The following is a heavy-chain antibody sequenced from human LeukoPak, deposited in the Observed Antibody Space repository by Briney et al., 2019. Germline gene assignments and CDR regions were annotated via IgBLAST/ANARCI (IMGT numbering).Heavy chain of an antibody. D-gene: IGHD2-21*02. Sequence: ASVKVSCKASGGTFISYAISWLRQAPGQGLEWMGRIIPIFGTANYAQKFQGRVTITTDESTSTAYMELSSLRSEDTAVYYCARVRLGIVVVTAIPGAFDIWGQGTMVTVSS. CDR2: IIPIFGTA. J-gene: IGHJ3*02. V-gene: IGHV1-69*05. CDR1: GGTFISYA. CDR3: ARVRLGIVVVTAIPGAFDI.